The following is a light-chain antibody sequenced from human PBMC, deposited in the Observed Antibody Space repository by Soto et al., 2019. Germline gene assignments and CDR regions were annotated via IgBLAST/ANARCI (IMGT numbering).Light chain of an antibody. CDR2: DAS. CDR1: QSVSSY. J-gene: IGKJ4*01. V-gene: IGKV3-11*01. CDR3: QQSSNWLLT. Sequence: EIVLTQSPATLSLSPGERATLSCRASQSVSSYLAWYQQKPGQAPRLLIYDASNRATGIPARFSGSGSGSDFTLTISSLEPEDFAVYYCQQSSNWLLTFGGGTNVDIK.